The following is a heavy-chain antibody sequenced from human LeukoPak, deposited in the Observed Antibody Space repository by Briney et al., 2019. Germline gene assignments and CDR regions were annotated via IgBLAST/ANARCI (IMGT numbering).Heavy chain of an antibody. CDR2: IYYSGST. CDR1: GGSLSSSNYY. J-gene: IGHJ4*02. Sequence: SETLSLTCTVSGGSLSSSNYYWGWIRQPPGKGLEWIGRIYYSGSTYYNPSLKSRVTISVDTSKSQFSLKLSSVTAADTAVYYCARHRESITMVRGALIFDFDYWGQGTLVTVSS. V-gene: IGHV4-39*01. CDR3: ARHRESITMVRGALIFDFDY. D-gene: IGHD3-10*01.